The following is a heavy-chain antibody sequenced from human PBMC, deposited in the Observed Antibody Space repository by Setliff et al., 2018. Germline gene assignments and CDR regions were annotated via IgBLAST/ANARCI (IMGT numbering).Heavy chain of an antibody. CDR2: ITDDGGTT. CDR3: AKSSGSSSSTNLEY. CDR1: GFTFFSYT. J-gene: IGHJ4*02. Sequence: GGSLRLSCTTSGFTFFSYTMNCVRQAPGKGLEWVSAITDDGGTTHYAGSVKGRFTIARDNSNSTLYLQMNSLRVEDTALYYCAKSSGSSSSTNLEYLGPGTLVTVSS. V-gene: IGHV3-23*01. D-gene: IGHD6-6*01.